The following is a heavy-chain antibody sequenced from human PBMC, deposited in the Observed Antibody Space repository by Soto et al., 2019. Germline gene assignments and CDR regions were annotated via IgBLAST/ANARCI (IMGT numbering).Heavy chain of an antibody. D-gene: IGHD2-2*01. J-gene: IGHJ3*02. CDR1: GFTFSSYW. CDR3: ARHRTSSSCCRGLDI. V-gene: IGHV3-74*01. CDR2: INIAGSTT. Sequence: GGSLRLSCAASGFTFSSYWMHWVRQAPGKGLVWVSHINIAGSTTAYADSVKGRFTISRDNAKNTLYLQMNSLRAEDTAVYYCARHRTSSSCCRGLDIWGQGTM.